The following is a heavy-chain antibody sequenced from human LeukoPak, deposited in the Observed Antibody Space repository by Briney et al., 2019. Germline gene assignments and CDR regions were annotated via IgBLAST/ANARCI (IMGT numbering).Heavy chain of an antibody. CDR2: IYHSGST. CDR3: AAPPTLYSSGGRYFQH. J-gene: IGHJ1*01. Sequence: SETLSLTCTVSGASVSGSPYYWGWIRQPPGKGLEWIGSIYHSGSTYYNPSLKSRVTISVDTSKNQFSLKLSSVTAADTAVYYCAAPPTLYSSGGRYFQHWGQGTLVTVSS. CDR1: GASVSGSPYY. D-gene: IGHD6-19*01. V-gene: IGHV4-39*07.